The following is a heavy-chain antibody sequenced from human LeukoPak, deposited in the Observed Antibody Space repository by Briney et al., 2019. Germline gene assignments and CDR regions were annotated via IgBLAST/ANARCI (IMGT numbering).Heavy chain of an antibody. CDR3: ARDLGIAVAGTSGY. V-gene: IGHV1-18*01. CDR2: ISAYNGNT. CDR1: GYTFTSYG. Sequence: ASVKVSCKASGYTFTSYGISWVRQAPGQGLEWMGWISAYNGNTNYAQKLQGRVTTTTDTSTSTAYMELRSLRSDDTAVYYCARDLGIAVAGTSGYWGQGTLVTVSS. D-gene: IGHD6-19*01. J-gene: IGHJ4*02.